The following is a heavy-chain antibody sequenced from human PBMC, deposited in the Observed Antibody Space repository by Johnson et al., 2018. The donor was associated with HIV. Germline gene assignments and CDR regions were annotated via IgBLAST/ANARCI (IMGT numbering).Heavy chain of an antibody. V-gene: IGHV3-11*01. CDR2: ISYDGSNK. CDR3: ARSSGYYGTDAFDI. Sequence: QVQLVESGGGLVKPGGSLRLSCAASGFTFSDYYMSWIRQAPGKGLEWVAVISYDGSNKYYADSVKGRFTISRDNAKNSLFLQMNSLRVDDTAVYYCARSSGYYGTDAFDIWGQGTMVTVSS. CDR1: GFTFSDYY. J-gene: IGHJ3*02. D-gene: IGHD3-22*01.